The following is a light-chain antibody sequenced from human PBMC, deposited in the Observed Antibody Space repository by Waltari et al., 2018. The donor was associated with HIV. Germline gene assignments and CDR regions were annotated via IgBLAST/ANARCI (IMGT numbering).Light chain of an antibody. J-gene: IGKJ5*01. V-gene: IGKV3-15*01. CDR3: QQHNNWPIT. CDR1: QSIASN. CDR2: GAS. Sequence: EIVMTQSPATLSVSPGERATVSCRASQSIASNLAWYQQKPGQAPRLLIHGASTRATGIPARFSGSGSGTEFTLTISSLQSEDFAVYYCQQHNNWPITFGQGTRLEIK.